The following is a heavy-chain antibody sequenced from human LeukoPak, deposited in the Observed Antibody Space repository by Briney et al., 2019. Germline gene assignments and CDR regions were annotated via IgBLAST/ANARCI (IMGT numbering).Heavy chain of an antibody. CDR2: MSPNSGNT. D-gene: IGHD7-27*01. Sequence: GASVKVSCKASGYTFTSYDINWVRQATGQGLEWMGWMSPNSGNTGYAQKFQGRVTMTRNTAISTAYMELSSLRFEDTAVYYCVRTPPNWGADYWGQGTLVTVSS. V-gene: IGHV1-8*01. J-gene: IGHJ4*02. CDR1: GYTFTSYD. CDR3: VRTPPNWGADY.